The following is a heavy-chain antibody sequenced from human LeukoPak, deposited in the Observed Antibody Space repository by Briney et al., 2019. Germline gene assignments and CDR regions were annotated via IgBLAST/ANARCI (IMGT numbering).Heavy chain of an antibody. CDR3: ASHRDSSSWSSYFDY. J-gene: IGHJ4*02. Sequence: ASVKVSCKASGYTLTSCYMHWVRQAPGQGLEWMGIINPSGGSTSYAQKFQGRVTMTRDTSTSTVYMELSSLRSEDTAVYYCASHRDSSSWSSYFDYWGQGTLVTVSS. CDR1: GYTLTSCY. V-gene: IGHV1-46*01. D-gene: IGHD6-13*01. CDR2: INPSGGST.